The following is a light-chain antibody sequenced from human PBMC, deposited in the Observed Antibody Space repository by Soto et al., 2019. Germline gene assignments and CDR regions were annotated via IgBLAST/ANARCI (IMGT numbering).Light chain of an antibody. J-gene: IGKJ1*01. CDR3: QQYNDYST. V-gene: IGKV1-5*01. Sequence: DIPMTQSPSTLSASVGDRVTITCRASESISRWLAWFQQKPGKAPNLLIYDASILQSGVPSRFSGSGSGTDFTLTISSLQPEDFVTYYCQQYNDYSTFGQGTRVEIK. CDR1: ESISRW. CDR2: DAS.